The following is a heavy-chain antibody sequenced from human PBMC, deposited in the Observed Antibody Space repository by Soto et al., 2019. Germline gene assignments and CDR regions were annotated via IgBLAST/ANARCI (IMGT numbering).Heavy chain of an antibody. V-gene: IGHV4-61*01. D-gene: IGHD4-17*01. CDR3: ASVTTGRYYYGMDV. CDR2: VYYSGST. J-gene: IGHJ6*02. CDR1: GASVSSGSYY. Sequence: SETLSLTCSVSGASVSSGSYYWSWILHPPGKGLEWIGYVYYSGSTNYNPSLKSRVSISVDKSKNQFSLKLCSVTAADTAVYYCASVTTGRYYYGMDVWGQGTTVTVS.